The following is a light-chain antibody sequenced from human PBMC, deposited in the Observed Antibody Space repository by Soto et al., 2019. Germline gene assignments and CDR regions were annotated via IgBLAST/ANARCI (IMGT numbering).Light chain of an antibody. CDR1: QSVSSH. J-gene: IGKJ5*01. CDR3: QQGGNWPLT. CDR2: DAS. V-gene: IGKV3-11*01. Sequence: EIVLTQSPATLSLSPGERATVSCRASQSVSSHLAWYQQKRGQAPRLLIYDASSRASGIPARFSGSGSGTDLTLTISSLEHEDFAVYYCQQGGNWPLTFGQGTRLEIK.